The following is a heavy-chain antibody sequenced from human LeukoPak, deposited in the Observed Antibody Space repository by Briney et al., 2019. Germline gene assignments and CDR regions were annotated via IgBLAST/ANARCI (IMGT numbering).Heavy chain of an antibody. CDR3: ARHWYGDYVIDY. D-gene: IGHD4-17*01. V-gene: IGHV3-21*01. Sequence: GGSLRLSCAASGFTFSSYSMNWVRQAPGKGLEWVSSISSSSSYIYYADSVKGRFTISRDNAKNSLYLQMNSLRAEDTAVYYCARHWYGDYVIDYWGQGTLVTVSS. J-gene: IGHJ4*02. CDR2: ISSSSSYI. CDR1: GFTFSSYS.